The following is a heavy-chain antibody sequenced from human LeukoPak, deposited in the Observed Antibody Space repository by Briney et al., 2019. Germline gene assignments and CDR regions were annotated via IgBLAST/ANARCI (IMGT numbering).Heavy chain of an antibody. CDR2: FIPIYDTV. V-gene: IGHV1-69*05. CDR1: GGTFSNYA. Sequence: SVKVSCKTSGGTFSNYAFSWVRQAPGQGPEWLGGFIPIYDTVKYARKFQGRVALTTDESTNTVYMDLTSLSSEDTAVYYCAAPAFYYDTRGYQPRFDRWGQGTLITVSS. J-gene: IGHJ4*02. D-gene: IGHD3-22*01. CDR3: AAPAFYYDTRGYQPRFDR.